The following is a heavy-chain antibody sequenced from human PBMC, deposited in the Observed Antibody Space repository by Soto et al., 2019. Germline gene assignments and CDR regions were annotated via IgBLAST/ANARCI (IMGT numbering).Heavy chain of an antibody. V-gene: IGHV3-30*12. CDR3: ARERRSLLRYFDWEQAYYYYGMDV. J-gene: IGHJ6*02. D-gene: IGHD3-9*01. CDR2: IRFDGSNI. Sequence: PWGSLRLSCAASRIIFNGFGMHWVRQAPGKGLEWVAVIRFDGSNIYYADSVKGRFTISRDNSKNTLYLQMNSLRAEDTAVYYCARERRSLLRYFDWEQAYYYYGMDVWGQGTTVTVSS. CDR1: RIIFNGFG.